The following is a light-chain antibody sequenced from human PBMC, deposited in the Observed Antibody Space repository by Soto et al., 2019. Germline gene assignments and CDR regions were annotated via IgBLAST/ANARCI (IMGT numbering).Light chain of an antibody. Sequence: DIQVTQSPSSLSASIGYRFTITCRASQSISSWLAWYQQKPGKAPKLLIYDASSLESGVPSRFSGSGSGTEFTLTISSLQPDDFATFYCQQYNSYSRTFGQGTTVDIK. V-gene: IGKV1-5*01. J-gene: IGKJ1*01. CDR1: QSISSW. CDR3: QQYNSYSRT. CDR2: DAS.